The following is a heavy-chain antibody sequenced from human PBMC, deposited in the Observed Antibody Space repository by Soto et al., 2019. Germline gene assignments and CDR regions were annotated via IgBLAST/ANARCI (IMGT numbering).Heavy chain of an antibody. J-gene: IGHJ5*02. V-gene: IGHV4-30-2*01. D-gene: IGHD6-13*01. CDR2: IYHSGST. Sequence: PSETLSLTCAVSGGSISSSGYSWSWIRQPPGKGLEWIGYIYHSGSTYYNPSLKSRVTISVDRSKNQFSLKLSSVTAADTAVYYCARGVGIAAAGHLPDWFDPWGQGTLVTVSS. CDR3: ARGVGIAAAGHLPDWFDP. CDR1: GGSISSSGYS.